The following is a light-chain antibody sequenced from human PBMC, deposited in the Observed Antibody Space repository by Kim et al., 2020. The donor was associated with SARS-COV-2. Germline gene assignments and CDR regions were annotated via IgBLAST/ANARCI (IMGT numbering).Light chain of an antibody. CDR3: SSYAGSTTFVV. CDR2: EVD. CDR1: SSDVGTYNL. J-gene: IGLJ2*01. Sequence: QSALTQPASVSGSPGQSITISCTGASSDVGTYNLVSWYKQHPDKAPKLIIYEVDKRPSGVSHRFSGAKSGITASLTISGLQADDEADYYCSSYAGSTTFVVFGGGTQLTVL. V-gene: IGLV2-23*02.